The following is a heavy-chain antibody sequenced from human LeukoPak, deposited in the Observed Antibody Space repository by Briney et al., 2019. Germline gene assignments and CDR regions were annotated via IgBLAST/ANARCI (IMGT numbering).Heavy chain of an antibody. CDR3: ARGRLGDINSHY. Sequence: ASVKVSCKASGYTFTSYDINWVRQATGQGLEWMGWMNPNSGNTGYAQKFQGRVTMTRNTSISTAYMELSSLRSEDTAVYYCARGRLGDINSHYRGQGTLVTVSS. V-gene: IGHV1-8*01. D-gene: IGHD2-15*01. CDR2: MNPNSGNT. J-gene: IGHJ4*02. CDR1: GYTFTSYD.